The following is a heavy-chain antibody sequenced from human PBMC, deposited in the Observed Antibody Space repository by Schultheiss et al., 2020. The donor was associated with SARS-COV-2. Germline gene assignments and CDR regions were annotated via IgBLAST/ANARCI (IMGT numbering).Heavy chain of an antibody. CDR3: QGTSWQGDY. Sequence: GGSLRLSCAASGFTFSSYGINWVRQAPGKGLEWVAVISNDGSKQYYRDSVKGRFIISRDTPNDTVFLQMSSLTAEDTAVYYCQGTSWQGDYWGQGTLVTVSS. J-gene: IGHJ4*02. CDR2: ISNDGSKQ. CDR1: GFTFSSYG. V-gene: IGHV3-30*03. D-gene: IGHD2-15*01.